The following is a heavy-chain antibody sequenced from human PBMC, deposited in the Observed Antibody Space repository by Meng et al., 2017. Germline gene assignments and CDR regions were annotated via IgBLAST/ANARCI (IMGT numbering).Heavy chain of an antibody. Sequence: ASVKVSCKASGYTFTGYYMHWVRQAPGQGREWMGWINPNSGGTNYAQKFQGRVTMTRDTSISTAYMELSRLRSDDTAGYYCARKKISRVPDAFDIWGQGTMVTVSS. CDR1: GYTFTGYY. CDR2: INPNSGGT. CDR3: ARKKISRVPDAFDI. J-gene: IGHJ3*02. D-gene: IGHD2-15*01. V-gene: IGHV1-2*02.